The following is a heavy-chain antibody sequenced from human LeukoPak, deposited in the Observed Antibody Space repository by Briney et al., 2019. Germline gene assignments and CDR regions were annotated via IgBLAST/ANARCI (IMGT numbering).Heavy chain of an antibody. Sequence: PSETLSLTCAVSGFSISSSYWWGWVRQPPGKGLEWIGYIHYSEGTYYNPSLKSRVTMSVDTSKSQFSLKLSSVTAVDTAVYYCARKHRWNGLYFDYWGQGTLVTVSS. CDR3: ARKHRWNGLYFDY. V-gene: IGHV4-28*01. CDR1: GFSISSSYW. CDR2: IHYSEGT. J-gene: IGHJ4*02. D-gene: IGHD1-1*01.